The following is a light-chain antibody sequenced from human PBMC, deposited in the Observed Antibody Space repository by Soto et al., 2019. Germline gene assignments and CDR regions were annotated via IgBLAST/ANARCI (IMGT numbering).Light chain of an antibody. CDR2: GAS. J-gene: IGKJ5*01. CDR1: QIVSSN. CDR3: QQRSDWRIT. V-gene: IGKV3D-15*01. Sequence: EIVMTQSPATLSVSPVERATLSFRASQIVSSNLAWHQQKPGQAPRLLIHGASTRATGIADRFSGSGSGTDFTLTISSLEPEDFAVYYCQQRSDWRITFGQGTRLEIK.